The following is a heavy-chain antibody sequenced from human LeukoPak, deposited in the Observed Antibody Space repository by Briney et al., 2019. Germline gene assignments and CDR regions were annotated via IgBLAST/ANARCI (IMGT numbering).Heavy chain of an antibody. J-gene: IGHJ4*01. V-gene: IGHV3-30*02. Sequence: PGGSLRLSCAASGFIFSSYGIHWVRQAPGKGLEWVAFIRHDGSNKYFVDSVKGRFTISRDNSKNTLYLQMNSLRIDDTAVYYCARDHHGTGSYFEYWGHGILVTVSS. D-gene: IGHD3-10*01. CDR2: IRHDGSNK. CDR3: ARDHHGTGSYFEY. CDR1: GFIFSSYG.